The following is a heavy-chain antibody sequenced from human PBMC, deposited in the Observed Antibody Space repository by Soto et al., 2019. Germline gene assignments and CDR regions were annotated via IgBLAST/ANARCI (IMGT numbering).Heavy chain of an antibody. CDR1: GGSVSSGSYY. D-gene: IGHD4-17*01. Sequence: SDTLSLTCTVSGGSVSSGSYYWSWIRQPPGKGLEWIGYIYYSGSTNYNPSRKSRVTISVDTAKNQSSLKLSSVTAADTAVYYCARERTYGDLPFDYWGQGTLVTVAS. V-gene: IGHV4-61*01. CDR3: ARERTYGDLPFDY. J-gene: IGHJ4*02. CDR2: IYYSGST.